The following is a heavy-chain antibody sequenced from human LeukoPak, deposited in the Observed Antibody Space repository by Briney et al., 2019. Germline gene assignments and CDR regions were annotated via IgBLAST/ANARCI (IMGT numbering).Heavy chain of an antibody. V-gene: IGHV1-2*02. CDR3: ARGIKFYDYWTYFDF. Sequence: ASVKVSCKASGYTFTDYCIHWVRLAPGQGLEWMGWINPKSGETKYAQNLQGRVSLTRDSFINTASMELSGLRSDDTAVYFCARGIKFYDYWTYFDFWGQGTPVTVSS. D-gene: IGHD3-3*01. CDR2: INPKSGET. CDR1: GYTFTDYC. J-gene: IGHJ4*02.